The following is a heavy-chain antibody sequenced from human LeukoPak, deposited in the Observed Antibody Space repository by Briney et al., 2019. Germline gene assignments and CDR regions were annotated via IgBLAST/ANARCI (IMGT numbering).Heavy chain of an antibody. J-gene: IGHJ6*03. CDR3: ARGPVYLPPIAAAGTIYYYYYMDV. CDR2: MNPRGGST. CDR1: GYSFITYY. Sequence: ASVKVSCKASGYSFITYYMHWMRQAPGQGLEWMGTMNPRGGSTNYAQKFQGRVTITADESTSTAYMELSSLRSEDTAVYYCARGPVYLPPIAAAGTIYYYYYMDVWGKGTTVTVSS. D-gene: IGHD6-13*01. V-gene: IGHV1-46*01.